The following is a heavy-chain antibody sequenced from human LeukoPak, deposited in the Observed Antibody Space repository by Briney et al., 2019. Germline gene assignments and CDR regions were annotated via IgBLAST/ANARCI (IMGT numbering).Heavy chain of an antibody. D-gene: IGHD2-15*01. Sequence: TASETLSLTCTVSGASITTYYWSWIRQPPGKGLEWIGYIYYSGSTNYNPSLRSRLTISVDTSKNQFSLKLSSVTAADTAVYYCARGRGGGGSSNNWLDPWGQGSPVIVSS. V-gene: IGHV4-59*01. CDR2: IYYSGST. CDR3: ARGRGGGGSSNNWLDP. J-gene: IGHJ5*02. CDR1: GASITTYY.